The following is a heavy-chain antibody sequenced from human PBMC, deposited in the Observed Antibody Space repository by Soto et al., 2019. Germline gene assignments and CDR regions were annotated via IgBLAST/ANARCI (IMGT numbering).Heavy chain of an antibody. V-gene: IGHV4-61*01. D-gene: IGHD3-10*01. Sequence: PSETLSLTCSVSGVSVSSGSYYWSWIRQPPGKGMEWIGYIYYTGVTNYNPSLKSRVTMSVDTSKSQFSLKLTSVTAADTAVYYCARERLSGGNWFDPWGQGTLVTVSS. CDR3: ARERLSGGNWFDP. J-gene: IGHJ5*02. CDR2: IYYTGVT. CDR1: GVSVSSGSYY.